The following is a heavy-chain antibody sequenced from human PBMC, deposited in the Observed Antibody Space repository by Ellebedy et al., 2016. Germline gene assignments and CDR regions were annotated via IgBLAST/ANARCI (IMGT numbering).Heavy chain of an antibody. V-gene: IGHV3-7*03. CDR1: GFTFSEAW. CDR3: ARDRRYFDL. J-gene: IGHJ2*01. CDR2: IKQDGSKI. Sequence: GGSLRLSCAASGFTFSEAWMTWVRQAPGKGLEWVADIKQDGSKINYGDSVKGRFTISRDNAKNSVYLQMSSLRAEDTAVYYCARDRRYFDLWGRGTLVTVSS.